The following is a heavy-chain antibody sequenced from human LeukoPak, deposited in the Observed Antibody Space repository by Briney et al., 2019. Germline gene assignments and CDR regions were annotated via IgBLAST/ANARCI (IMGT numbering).Heavy chain of an antibody. CDR1: GGSISSGSYY. J-gene: IGHJ5*02. V-gene: IGHV4-61*02. D-gene: IGHD3-10*01. CDR2: IYTSGST. Sequence: PSETLSLTCTVSGGSISSGSYYWRSIRRPAGKGLEWIGRIYTSGSTNYNPSLKSRVTISVDTSKNQFSLKLSSVTAADTAVYYCARGRGWFGELRKRWFDPWGQGTLVTVSS. CDR3: ARGRGWFGELRKRWFDP.